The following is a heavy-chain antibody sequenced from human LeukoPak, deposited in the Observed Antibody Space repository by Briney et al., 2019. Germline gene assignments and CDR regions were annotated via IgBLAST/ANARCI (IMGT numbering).Heavy chain of an antibody. Sequence: PSETLSLTCTVSGGSISSYHWNWIRQPAGKGLEWIGRTYTSGSTNYNPSLKSRVTMSVDTSKNQFSLKLSSVTAADTAVYYCARTTTAGRWDYWGQGTLVTVSS. J-gene: IGHJ4*02. D-gene: IGHD4-17*01. CDR1: GGSISSYH. CDR2: TYTSGST. V-gene: IGHV4-4*07. CDR3: ARTTTAGRWDY.